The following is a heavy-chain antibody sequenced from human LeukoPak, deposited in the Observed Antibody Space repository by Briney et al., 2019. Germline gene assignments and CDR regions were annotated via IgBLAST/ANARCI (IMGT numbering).Heavy chain of an antibody. J-gene: IGHJ2*01. CDR2: IYYSGIT. V-gene: IGHV4-39*07. D-gene: IGHD7-27*01. Sequence: SETLTLTCTVSGDSISRGNYYWGWIRQPPGKGLVWIATIYYSGITYYTSSLKTPVTISIDTSTNQFSLRLSSVTAADTAVYYCARISSNWGCGYVDRWGRGTLLSVSS. CDR3: ARISSNWGCGYVDR. CDR1: GDSISRGNYY.